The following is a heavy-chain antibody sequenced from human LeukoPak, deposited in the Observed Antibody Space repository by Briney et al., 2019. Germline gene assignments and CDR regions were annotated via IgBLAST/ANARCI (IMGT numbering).Heavy chain of an antibody. CDR1: GGSISSSNW. CDR3: ARGPSHYYDSSGYFRY. V-gene: IGHV4-4*02. D-gene: IGHD3-22*01. CDR2: IYHSGST. J-gene: IGHJ4*02. Sequence: PSQTLSLTCAVSGGSISSSNWWSWVRQPPGKGLEWIGEIYHSGSTNYNPSLKSRVTISVDKSKNQFSLKLSSVTAADTAVYYCARGPSHYYDSSGYFRYWGQGTLVTVSS.